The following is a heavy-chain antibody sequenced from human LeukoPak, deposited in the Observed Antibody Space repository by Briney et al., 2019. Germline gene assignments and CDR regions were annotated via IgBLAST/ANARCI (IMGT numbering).Heavy chain of an antibody. D-gene: IGHD6-13*01. V-gene: IGHV5-51*01. CDR3: ASGYTSSWWAN. J-gene: IGHJ4*02. CDR2: IYPGDSDT. CDR1: GYSFTTYW. Sequence: GESLKISCKGSGYSFTTYWIGWVRQMPGKDLEWMGIIYPGDSDTRYSPSFQGHVAISADKSISTAYLQWSSLKASDTAIYYCASGYTSSWWANWGQGTLVTVSS.